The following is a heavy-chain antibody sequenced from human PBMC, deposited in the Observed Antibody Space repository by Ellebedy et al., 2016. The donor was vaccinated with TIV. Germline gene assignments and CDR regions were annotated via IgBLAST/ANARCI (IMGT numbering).Heavy chain of an antibody. CDR1: GFTFSTHW. J-gene: IGHJ4*02. V-gene: IGHV3-7*01. CDR3: ARWEYVNSWYHLDY. Sequence: GESLKISCAASGFTFSTHWMSWVRQAPGKGLEWVASIKQDGSVQYYVDSVRGRFTISRDNSKTSTYLQMNSLRGEDTAVYYWARWEYVNSWYHLDYWGQGTLVTVSS. CDR2: IKQDGSVQ. D-gene: IGHD1-14*01.